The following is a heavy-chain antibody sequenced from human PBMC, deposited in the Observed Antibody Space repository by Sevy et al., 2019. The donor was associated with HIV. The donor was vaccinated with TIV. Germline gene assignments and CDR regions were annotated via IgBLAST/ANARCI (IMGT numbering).Heavy chain of an antibody. Sequence: ASVKVSCKVFGYSLRKLSMHWVRQAPGKGLEWMGSLDPGNGEITYAQRLQGRATMTEDTSTDTAYMELSSLTSEDTATYYCATVGLGYYSGSSYYQGDWFDPWGQGTLVTVSS. J-gene: IGHJ5*02. CDR1: GYSLRKLS. V-gene: IGHV1-24*01. CDR3: ATVGLGYYSGSSYYQGDWFDP. CDR2: LDPGNGEI. D-gene: IGHD2-15*01.